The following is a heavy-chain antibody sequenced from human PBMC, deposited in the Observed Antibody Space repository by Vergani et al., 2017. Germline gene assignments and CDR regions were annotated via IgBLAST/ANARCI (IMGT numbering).Heavy chain of an antibody. V-gene: IGHV4-39*01. J-gene: IGHJ6*02. Sequence: QLQLQESGPGLVKPSETLSLTCTVSGGSISSSSYYWGWIRQPPGKGLEWIGSIYYSGSTYYNPSLKSRVTISVDTSKNQFSLKLSSLTAADSAVYYCARHPHPLHYYGSGSYYPIRYYGIDVWGQGTTVTVSS. CDR2: IYYSGST. CDR3: ARHPHPLHYYGSGSYYPIRYYGIDV. CDR1: GGSISSSSYY. D-gene: IGHD3-10*01.